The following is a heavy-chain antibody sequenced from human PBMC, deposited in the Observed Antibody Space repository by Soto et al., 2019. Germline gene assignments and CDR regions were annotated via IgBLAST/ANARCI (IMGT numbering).Heavy chain of an antibody. Sequence: PSETLSLTCTVSGGSISSFYWSWIRQPPGKGLEWIGYIYYSGSTNYNPSLKSRVTISVDTSKNQFSLKLSSVTAADTAVYYCARLLWFGELIGAFDYWGQGTLVTVSS. J-gene: IGHJ4*02. CDR3: ARLLWFGELIGAFDY. D-gene: IGHD3-10*01. V-gene: IGHV4-59*08. CDR2: IYYSGST. CDR1: GGSISSFY.